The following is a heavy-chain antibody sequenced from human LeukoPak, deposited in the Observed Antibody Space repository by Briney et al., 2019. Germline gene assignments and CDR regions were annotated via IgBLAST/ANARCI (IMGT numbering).Heavy chain of an antibody. V-gene: IGHV6-1*01. CDR1: GDSVSSNSAS. D-gene: IGHD2-2*01. CDR2: TYYRSKWYD. J-gene: IGHJ5*02. CDR3: ARRLTQYDCFDP. Sequence: SQTLSLTCAISGDSVSSNSASWNWIRQSPSRGLEWLGRTYYRSKWYDDYAISVKSRITINPDTSKNQFSLHLNSVTPEDTAVYYCARRLTQYDCFDPWGQGILVTVSS.